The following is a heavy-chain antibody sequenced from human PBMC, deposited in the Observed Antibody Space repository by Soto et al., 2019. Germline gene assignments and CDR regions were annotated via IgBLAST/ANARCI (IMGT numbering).Heavy chain of an antibody. CDR2: ISAYNGNT. D-gene: IGHD3-22*01. J-gene: IGHJ3*02. CDR3: ASPSKPYYDSSGPHDAFDI. Sequence: QVQLVQSGAEVKKPGASVKVSCKASGYTFTSYGISWVRQAPGQGLEWMGWISAYNGNTNYAQKLQGRGTMTTDTSTSTAYMELRSLRSDDTAVYYCASPSKPYYDSSGPHDAFDIWGQGTMVTVSS. V-gene: IGHV1-18*01. CDR1: GYTFTSYG.